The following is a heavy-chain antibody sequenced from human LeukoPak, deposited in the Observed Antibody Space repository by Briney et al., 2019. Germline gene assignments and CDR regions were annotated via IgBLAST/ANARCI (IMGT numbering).Heavy chain of an antibody. Sequence: SETLSLTCTVYGGSFSGYYWSWIRQPPGKGLEWIGEINHSGSANYNPSLKSRVTISVDTSKNQFSLKLSSVTAADTAVYYCAREGCSGGSCSTYFDYWGQGTLVTVSS. J-gene: IGHJ4*02. D-gene: IGHD2-15*01. CDR1: GGSFSGYY. CDR2: INHSGSA. V-gene: IGHV4-34*01. CDR3: AREGCSGGSCSTYFDY.